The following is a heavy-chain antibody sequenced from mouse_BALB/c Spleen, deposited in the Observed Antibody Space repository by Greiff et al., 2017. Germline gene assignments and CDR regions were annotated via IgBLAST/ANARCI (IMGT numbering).Heavy chain of an antibody. V-gene: IGHV1-7*01. D-gene: IGHD2-1*01. CDR3: ARVYYGNYVYAMDY. J-gene: IGHJ4*01. CDR2: INPSTGYT. Sequence: QVQLKQSGAELAKPGASVKMSCKASGYTFTSYWMHWVKQRPGQGLEWIGYINPSTGYTEYNQKFKDKATLTADKSSSTAYMQLSSLTSEDSAVYYCARVYYGNYVYAMDYWGQGTSVTVSS. CDR1: GYTFTSYW.